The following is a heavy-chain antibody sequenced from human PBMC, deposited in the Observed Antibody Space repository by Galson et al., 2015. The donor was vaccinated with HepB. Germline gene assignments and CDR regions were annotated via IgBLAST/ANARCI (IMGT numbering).Heavy chain of an antibody. CDR2: ISSSTSTI. Sequence: SLRLSCAASGFTFSSYSMNWVRQAPGKGLEWVSYISSSTSTIYYADSVKGRFTISRDNAKNSLYLQMNSLRAEDTAVYYCARDLGDYTNYRPHGAFDIWGQGTMVTVSS. CDR3: ARDLGDYTNYRPHGAFDI. V-gene: IGHV3-48*01. J-gene: IGHJ3*02. D-gene: IGHD4-11*01. CDR1: GFTFSSYS.